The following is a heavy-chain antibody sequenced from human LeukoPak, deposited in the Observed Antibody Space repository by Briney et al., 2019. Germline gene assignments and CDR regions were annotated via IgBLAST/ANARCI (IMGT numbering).Heavy chain of an antibody. CDR3: ARDRGYEGSSSGSYYLTYYFDY. CDR1: GDSVSSNSAA. D-gene: IGHD3-10*01. V-gene: IGHV6-1*01. Sequence: SQTLSLTCAISGDSVSSNSAAWNWIRQSPWRGLEWLGRTYYRSKWYNDYAVSVKSRITINPDTSKNQFSLQLNSVTPEDTAVYYCARDRGYEGSSSGSYYLTYYFDYWGQGTLVTVSS. J-gene: IGHJ4*02. CDR2: TYYRSKWYN.